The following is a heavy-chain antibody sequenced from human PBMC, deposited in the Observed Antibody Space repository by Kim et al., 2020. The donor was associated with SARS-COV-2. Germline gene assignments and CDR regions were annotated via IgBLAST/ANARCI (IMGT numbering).Heavy chain of an antibody. Sequence: GGSLRLSCAASGFTFSTYWMHWVRQAPGKGLVWVSRLNRDGSSTNYADSVKGRFTISRDNAKNTLYLQMNSLRAEDTAMYYCARVGEGNSWNLHFDYWGPGTLVTVSS. CDR2: LNRDGSST. J-gene: IGHJ4*02. CDR3: ARVGEGNSWNLHFDY. CDR1: GFTFSTYW. D-gene: IGHD1-26*01. V-gene: IGHV3-74*01.